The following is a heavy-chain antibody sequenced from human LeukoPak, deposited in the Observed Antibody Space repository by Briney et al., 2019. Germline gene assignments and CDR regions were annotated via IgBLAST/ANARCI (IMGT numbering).Heavy chain of an antibody. Sequence: GASVKVSCKASGYTFTSYAMHWVRQAPGQRLEWMGWINAGNGNTKYSQKFQGRVTITRDTSASTAYMELSSLRSEDTAVYYCARASGTSRWPFDYWGQGTLVTVSS. V-gene: IGHV1-3*01. D-gene: IGHD2-2*01. CDR3: ARASGTSRWPFDY. CDR1: GYTFTSYA. CDR2: INAGNGNT. J-gene: IGHJ4*02.